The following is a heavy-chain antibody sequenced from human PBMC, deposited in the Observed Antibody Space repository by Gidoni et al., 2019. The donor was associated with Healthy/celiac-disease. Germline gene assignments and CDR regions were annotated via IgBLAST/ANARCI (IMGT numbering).Heavy chain of an antibody. CDR1: GGTFSSSA. J-gene: IGHJ6*02. CDR2: IIPIFGTA. D-gene: IGHD6-19*01. Sequence: QVQLVQSGAEVKKPGSSVKVSCKASGGTFSSSAISWVRQAPGQGLEWMGGIIPIFGTANYAQKFQGRVTFTADESTSTAYMELSSLRSEDTAVYYCAREKSSGWKQYYYYGMDVWGQGTTVTVSS. CDR3: AREKSSGWKQYYYYGMDV. V-gene: IGHV1-69*01.